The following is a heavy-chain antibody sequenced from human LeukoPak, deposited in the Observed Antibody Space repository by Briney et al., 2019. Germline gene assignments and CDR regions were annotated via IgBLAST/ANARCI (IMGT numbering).Heavy chain of an antibody. D-gene: IGHD3-10*01. CDR3: ARATMVQGVFYYYYYMDV. CDR1: GGTFSSYA. CDR2: IIPIFGTA. V-gene: IGHV1-69*13. Sequence: SVKVSCKASGGTFSSYAISWVRQAPGQGFEWMGGIIPIFGTANYAQKFQGRVTITADESTSTAYMELSSLRSEDTAVYYCARATMVQGVFYYYYYMDVWGKGTTVTVSS. J-gene: IGHJ6*03.